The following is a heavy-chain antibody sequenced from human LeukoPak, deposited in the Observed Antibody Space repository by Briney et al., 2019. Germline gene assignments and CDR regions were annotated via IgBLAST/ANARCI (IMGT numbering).Heavy chain of an antibody. J-gene: IGHJ4*02. CDR2: INHSGST. CDR1: GGSFCGYY. Sequence: SETLSLTCAVYGGSFCGYYWSWLRQPPGKGLEWIGEINHSGSTNYHPSLESRVIISVDTSKNQFSLTLSSVTAAETAVYYCARGLPQYDYVWGSYRYWSQLFVYWGEGTLVTVSS. V-gene: IGHV4-34*01. D-gene: IGHD3-16*02. CDR3: ARGLPQYDYVWGSYRYWSQLFVY.